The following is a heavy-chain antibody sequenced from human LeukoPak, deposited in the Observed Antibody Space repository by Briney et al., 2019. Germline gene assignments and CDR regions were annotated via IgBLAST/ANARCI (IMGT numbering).Heavy chain of an antibody. Sequence: GGSMRLACAAAGFIFSSYGMHWVRQAPGKGLEWVAFIRYDGSNKYYGDSVKGRFTISRDSSKHTMDMQMNSLSPEDTAVYYCATDRRDDYWSGPTGYWGQGTLVTVSS. CDR1: GFIFSSYG. V-gene: IGHV3-30*02. D-gene: IGHD3-3*01. CDR2: IRYDGSNK. CDR3: ATDRRDDYWSGPTGY. J-gene: IGHJ4*02.